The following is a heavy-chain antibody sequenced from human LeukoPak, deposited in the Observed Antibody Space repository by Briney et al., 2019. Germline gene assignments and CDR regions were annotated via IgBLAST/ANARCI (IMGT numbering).Heavy chain of an antibody. CDR2: IYYSGST. D-gene: IGHD3-3*01. CDR1: GGSISSGGYY. J-gene: IGHJ4*02. V-gene: IGHV4-31*03. Sequence: SETLSLTCTVSGGSISSGGYYWSWIRQHPGKGLEWIGYIYYSGSTYYNPSLKSRVTISVDTSKNQFSLKLSSVTAADTAVYYCARSSEGYYDFWSGYYTAYYVDYWGQGTLVTVSS. CDR3: ARSSEGYYDFWSGYYTAYYVDY.